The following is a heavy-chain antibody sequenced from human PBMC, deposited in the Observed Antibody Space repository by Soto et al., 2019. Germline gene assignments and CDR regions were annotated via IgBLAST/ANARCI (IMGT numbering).Heavy chain of an antibody. J-gene: IGHJ6*02. D-gene: IGHD2-15*01. Sequence: ASVKVSCKASGYTFTSYDINWVRQATGQGLEWMGWMNPNSGNTGYAQKFQGRVTMTRNTSISTAYMELSSLRSEDTAVYYCARAPLGVVVVAATRYYYYYGMDVWGQGTTVTVSS. CDR3: ARAPLGVVVVAATRYYYYYGMDV. CDR2: MNPNSGNT. V-gene: IGHV1-8*01. CDR1: GYTFTSYD.